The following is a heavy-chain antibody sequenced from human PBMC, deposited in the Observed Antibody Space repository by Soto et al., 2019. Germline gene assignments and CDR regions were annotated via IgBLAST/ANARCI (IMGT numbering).Heavy chain of an antibody. V-gene: IGHV3-33*01. CDR2: IWCDGSNK. CDR1: GFTFSSYG. CDR3: ARDKEPHYYASSGYPVD. J-gene: IGHJ4*02. Sequence: GGSLRLSCAASGFTFSSYGMHWVRQAPGKGLEWVAVIWCDGSNKYYADSVKGRFTISRDNSKNTLYLQMNSLRAEDNAVYYCARDKEPHYYASSGYPVDWGQGTLVTVSS. D-gene: IGHD3-22*01.